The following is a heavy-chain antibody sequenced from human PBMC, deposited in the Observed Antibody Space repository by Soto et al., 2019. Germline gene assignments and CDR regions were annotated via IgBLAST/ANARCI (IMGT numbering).Heavy chain of an antibody. D-gene: IGHD3-22*01. CDR3: ARVIFSSSGYYWSRYFDY. CDR1: GGSISSYY. CDR2: TYYSWST. J-gene: IGHJ4*02. V-gene: IGHV4-59*01. Sequence: QVQLQESGPGLVKPSETLSLTCTVSGGSISSYYWSWIRQPPGKGLEWIGYTYYSWSTNYNPSLKSRVTISVDTSKNQYSLKLSSVTAADTAVYYCARVIFSSSGYYWSRYFDYWGQGTLVTVSS.